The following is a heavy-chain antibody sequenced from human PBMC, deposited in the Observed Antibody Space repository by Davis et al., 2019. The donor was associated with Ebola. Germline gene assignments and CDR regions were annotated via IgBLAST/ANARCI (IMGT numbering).Heavy chain of an antibody. J-gene: IGHJ5*02. CDR3: ARCQFITIRNGWFDP. CDR2: ISSSSSYT. CDR1: GFTFSDYY. D-gene: IGHD3-3*01. Sequence: GGSLRLSCTASGFTFSDYYMSWIRQAPGKGLEWVSYISSSSSYTNYAHSVKGRFTISRDNAKNSLYLQMNSLRAEDTAVYYCARCQFITIRNGWFDPWGQGTLVTVSS. V-gene: IGHV3-11*06.